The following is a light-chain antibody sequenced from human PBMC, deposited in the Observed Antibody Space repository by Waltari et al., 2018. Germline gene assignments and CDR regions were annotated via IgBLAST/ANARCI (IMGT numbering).Light chain of an antibody. J-gene: IGKJ1*01. V-gene: IGKV3-20*01. CDR1: QSVSRS. CDR2: GAS. CDR3: QHYVRLPVS. Sequence: EIVFTQSPGTLSLSPAQSATLSCRAIQSVSRSLAWYQQKPGQAPRLLIYGASSRATGVPDRFSGSGSGTDFSLTISRLEPEDFAVYYCQHYVRLPVSFGQGTKVEIK.